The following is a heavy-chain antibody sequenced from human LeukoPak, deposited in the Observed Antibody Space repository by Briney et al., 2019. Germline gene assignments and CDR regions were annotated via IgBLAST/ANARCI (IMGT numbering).Heavy chain of an antibody. CDR1: GGSISGYY. D-gene: IGHD2/OR15-2a*01. V-gene: IGHV4-59*01. Sequence: SETLSLTCTVSGGSISGYYWSWIRQPPGKGLEWIGYIYYSGSTSYNPSLSSRVTISVDTSKDQFSLKLSSVTAADTAVFYCARGPMVPLSAFDIWGQGTMVTVSS. CDR2: IYYSGST. CDR3: ARGPMVPLSAFDI. J-gene: IGHJ3*02.